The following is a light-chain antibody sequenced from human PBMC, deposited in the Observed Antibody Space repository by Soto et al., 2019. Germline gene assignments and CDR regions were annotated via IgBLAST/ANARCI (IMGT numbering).Light chain of an antibody. CDR2: GAS. CDR1: QSVSSIY. V-gene: IGKV3-20*01. J-gene: IGKJ2*01. CDR3: QQFGSSPLYT. Sequence: EIVLTQSPGTLSLSPGERVTLSCRASQSVSSIYLAWYQQKPGQAPRLLIYGASSRATGIPDRFSGSGSGTDFTLTISRLEPEDFGVYYWQQFGSSPLYTFGQGTKLEIK.